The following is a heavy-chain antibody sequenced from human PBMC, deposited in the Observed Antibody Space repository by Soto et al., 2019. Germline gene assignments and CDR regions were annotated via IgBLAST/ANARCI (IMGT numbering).Heavy chain of an antibody. CDR1: GYTFASCG. D-gene: IGHD2-2*02. CDR3: ARASGRLPYHCDY. V-gene: IGHV1-18*01. CDR2: ISAYNGNT. J-gene: IGHJ4*02. Sequence: GASVEVSCKASGYTFASCGSRWVRQAPGQGLVWMGWISAYNGNTNYTEKVQGRATMTTDTSTSTAYMELRSLRSDDTAVYYCARASGRLPYHCDYWGQGTLVTVSS.